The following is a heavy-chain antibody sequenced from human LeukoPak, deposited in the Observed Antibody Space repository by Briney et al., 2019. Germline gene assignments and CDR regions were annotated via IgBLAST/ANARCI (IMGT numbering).Heavy chain of an antibody. D-gene: IGHD5-18*01. CDR2: IKGKTDGGTT. Sequence: GGSLRLSCAASGFTFSNACMSWVRQAPGKGLEWVGHIKGKTDGGTTDYAAPVQGRYTISRDDSKNRLFLQMNSLKTEDTAVYYCTSGTWIQLWLADYWGQGTLVTVSS. J-gene: IGHJ4*02. V-gene: IGHV3-15*01. CDR3: TSGTWIQLWLADY. CDR1: GFTFSNAC.